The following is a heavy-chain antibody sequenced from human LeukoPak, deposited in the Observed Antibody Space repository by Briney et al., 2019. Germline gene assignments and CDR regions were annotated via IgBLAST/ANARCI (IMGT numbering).Heavy chain of an antibody. Sequence: GGSPRLSRAASGFTFSSYWMYWVRQAPGKGLVWVSRINSDGSSTSYADSVKGRFTISRDNAKNTLYLQMNSLRAEDTAVYYCAREGVWRQQLVDYYYGMDVWGQGTTVTVSS. CDR2: INSDGSST. CDR3: AREGVWRQQLVDYYYGMDV. J-gene: IGHJ6*02. V-gene: IGHV3-74*01. CDR1: GFTFSSYW. D-gene: IGHD6-13*01.